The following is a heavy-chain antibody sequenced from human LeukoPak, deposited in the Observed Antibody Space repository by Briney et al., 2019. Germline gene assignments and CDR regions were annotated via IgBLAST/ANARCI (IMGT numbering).Heavy chain of an antibody. CDR2: IWYDGSNK. Sequence: GVPVRLSCAASRFTFSNYGMHWVRQAPGKGLEWVAVIWYDGSNKYYADSVKGRFTISRDNSKNTLYLQMNSLRAEDTAVYYCAGNYGPYYFDYWGQGTLVTVSS. J-gene: IGHJ4*02. CDR3: AGNYGPYYFDY. V-gene: IGHV3-33*01. CDR1: RFTFSNYG. D-gene: IGHD3-10*01.